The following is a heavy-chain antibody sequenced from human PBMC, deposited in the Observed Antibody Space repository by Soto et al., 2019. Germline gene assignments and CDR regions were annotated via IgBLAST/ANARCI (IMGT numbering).Heavy chain of an antibody. J-gene: IGHJ4*02. CDR2: IYYSGST. V-gene: IGHV4-31*03. CDR1: GGSISSGGYY. D-gene: IGHD4-17*01. Sequence: PSATLSLTCTVSGGSISSGGYYWSWIRQHPGKGLEWIGYIYYSGSTYYNPSLKSRVTISVDTSKNQFSLKLSSVTAADTAVYYCARASTVTTNYFDYWGQGTLVTVSS. CDR3: ARASTVTTNYFDY.